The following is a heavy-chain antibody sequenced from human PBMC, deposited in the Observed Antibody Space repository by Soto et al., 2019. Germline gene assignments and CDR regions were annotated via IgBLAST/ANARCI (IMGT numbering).Heavy chain of an antibody. CDR1: GGTFSSYT. V-gene: IGHV1-69*02. Sequence: ASVKVSCKASGGTFSSYTISWVRQAPGQGLEWMGRIIPILGIANYAQKFQGRVTITADKSTSTAYMELSSLRSEDTAVYYCARGTGDCSGGSCYSLDYWGQGTLVTVSS. CDR3: ARGTGDCSGGSCYSLDY. J-gene: IGHJ4*02. D-gene: IGHD2-15*01. CDR2: IIPILGIA.